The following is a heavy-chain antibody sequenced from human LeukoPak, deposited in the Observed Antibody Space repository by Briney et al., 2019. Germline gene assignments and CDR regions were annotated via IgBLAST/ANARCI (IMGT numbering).Heavy chain of an antibody. CDR3: ARADWSMLEY. J-gene: IGHJ4*02. CDR1: GYTFIVYH. CDR2: INPNSGDT. Sequence: ASVKVSCKATGYTFIVYHMHWVRQAPGQGLEWMGWINPNSGDTNFAQKFHGRVTMTRDTSISTVYVELSRLTSDNTAVYYCARADWSMLEYWGQGTLVTVSS. V-gene: IGHV1-2*02. D-gene: IGHD1-1*01.